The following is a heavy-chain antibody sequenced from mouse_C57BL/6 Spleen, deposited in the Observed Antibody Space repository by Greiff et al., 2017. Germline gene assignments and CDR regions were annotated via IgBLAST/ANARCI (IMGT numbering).Heavy chain of an antibody. J-gene: IGHJ4*01. V-gene: IGHV5-17*01. Sequence: EVQLVESGGGLVKPGGSLKLSCAASGFTFSDYGMHWVRQAPEKGLEWVAYISSGSSTIYYADTVKGRFTISRDNAKNTLFLQMTSLRSEDTAMYYCARREHYYGSSSYYAMDYWGQGTSVTVSS. CDR1: GFTFSDYG. CDR2: ISSGSSTI. CDR3: ARREHYYGSSSYYAMDY. D-gene: IGHD1-1*01.